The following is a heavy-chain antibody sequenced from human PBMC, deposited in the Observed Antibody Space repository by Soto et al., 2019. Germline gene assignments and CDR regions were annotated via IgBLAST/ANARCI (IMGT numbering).Heavy chain of an antibody. CDR1: GFTFSSYA. V-gene: IGHV3-30-3*01. D-gene: IGHD5-18*01. CDR3: ARDQVDTAMVRSDYYYGMDV. Sequence: GGSLRLSCAASGFTFSSYAMHWVRQAPGKGLEWVAVISYDGSNKYYADSVKGRFTISRDNSKNTLYLQMNSLRAEDTAVYYCARDQVDTAMVRSDYYYGMDVWGQGTTVTVSS. CDR2: ISYDGSNK. J-gene: IGHJ6*02.